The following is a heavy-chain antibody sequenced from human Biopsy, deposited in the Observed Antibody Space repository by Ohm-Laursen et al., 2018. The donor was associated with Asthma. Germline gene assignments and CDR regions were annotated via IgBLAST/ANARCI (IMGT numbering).Heavy chain of an antibody. CDR2: ISYDGNHK. D-gene: IGHD5-12*01. J-gene: IGHJ4*02. Sequence: SSLRLSCAASGFTVSRDHMFWVRQAPGKGLEWVAVISYDGNHKFYEDSVKGRFTISRDNSKNTLYLQMNSLRTEDTAVYYCAKRRGYSGHDNDYWGQGTLVIVSS. CDR3: AKRRGYSGHDNDY. CDR1: GFTVSRDH. V-gene: IGHV3-30*18.